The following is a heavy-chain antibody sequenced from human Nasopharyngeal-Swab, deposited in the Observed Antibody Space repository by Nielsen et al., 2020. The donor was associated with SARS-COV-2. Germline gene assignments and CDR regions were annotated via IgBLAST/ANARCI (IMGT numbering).Heavy chain of an antibody. D-gene: IGHD1-20*01. Sequence: GESLKISCAASGFTFSSYAMHWVRQAPGKGLEWVAVISYDGSNKFHAESVKGRFTISRDNSKNTLYLQMNSLRAEDTAIYYCAREGNWNDVRMHAFDIWGQGTMVTVSS. CDR2: ISYDGSNK. V-gene: IGHV3-30*04. J-gene: IGHJ3*02. CDR3: AREGNWNDVRMHAFDI. CDR1: GFTFSSYA.